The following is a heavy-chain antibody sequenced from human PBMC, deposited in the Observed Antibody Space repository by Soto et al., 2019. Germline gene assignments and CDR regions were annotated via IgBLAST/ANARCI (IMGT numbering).Heavy chain of an antibody. CDR3: ARTYSSSWSPFEY. CDR1: GGSFSGYY. V-gene: IGHV4-34*01. D-gene: IGHD6-13*01. CDR2: INQSGST. Sequence: QVQLQQWGAGLLKPSETLSLTCAVYGGSFSGYYWSWIRQPPGKGLEWIGEINQSGSTNYNPSLKVRAIISVDSSKNHFSLKLSSVTAADTAVHYCARTYSSSWSPFEYWGQGTLVTVSP. J-gene: IGHJ4*02.